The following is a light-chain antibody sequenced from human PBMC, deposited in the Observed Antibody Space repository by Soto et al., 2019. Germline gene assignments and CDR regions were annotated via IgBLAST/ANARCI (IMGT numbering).Light chain of an antibody. J-gene: IGKJ1*01. Sequence: DIQMTQSPSTLPASVGDRVTITCRASQSISSWLGWYQQKPGKAPKLLIYDASSLESGVPSRLSGSGSGTEFTLTISSLQPDDFATYYCQQYNSYSWTFGQGTKVDIK. CDR2: DAS. CDR3: QQYNSYSWT. CDR1: QSISSW. V-gene: IGKV1-5*01.